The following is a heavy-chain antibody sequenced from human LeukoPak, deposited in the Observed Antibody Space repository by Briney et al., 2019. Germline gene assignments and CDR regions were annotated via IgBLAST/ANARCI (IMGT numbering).Heavy chain of an antibody. CDR2: LCYSGST. Sequence: PSETLSLTCTGSGGSISSASYFWGWIRQPPGKGLEWIGTLCYSGSTYYSASLKSRFTMSGDTSRNQFSLRLSSVNAADTAVYYCAKAGVRYSDSSALYAFDFWGPGTMVTVSS. CDR1: GGSISSASYF. V-gene: IGHV4-39*01. CDR3: AKAGVRYSDSSALYAFDF. J-gene: IGHJ3*01. D-gene: IGHD3-22*01.